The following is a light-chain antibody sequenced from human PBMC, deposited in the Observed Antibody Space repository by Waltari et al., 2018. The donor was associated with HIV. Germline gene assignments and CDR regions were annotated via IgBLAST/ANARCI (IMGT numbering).Light chain of an antibody. CDR3: GTWDNSLSGSV. CDR2: EDN. V-gene: IGLV1-51*02. J-gene: IGLJ1*01. CDR1: SSNIGDYY. Sequence: QSVLTQPPSVSAAPGQNVTISCSGSSSNIGDYYVACYHQLPGTAPKLLSYEDNKRPSGTPARCSASKAGTSATLGSTGLQTGDEADYYCGTWDNSLSGSVFGTGTKVTVL.